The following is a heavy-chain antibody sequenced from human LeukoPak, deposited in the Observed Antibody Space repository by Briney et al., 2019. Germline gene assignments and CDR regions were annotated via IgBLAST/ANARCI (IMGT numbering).Heavy chain of an antibody. V-gene: IGHV3-7*01. J-gene: IGHJ4*02. CDR1: TFTFSGYY. CDR3: ARGSLVTPD. CDR2: MKEDGSEK. D-gene: IGHD5-18*01. Sequence: PGGSLRLSCSASTFTFSGYYMSWIRQAPGKGLEWVANMKEDGSEKYYVDSVKGRFTISRDNAKNSLYLQMNRLRSEDTAVYYCARGSLVTPDWGQGTLVTVSS.